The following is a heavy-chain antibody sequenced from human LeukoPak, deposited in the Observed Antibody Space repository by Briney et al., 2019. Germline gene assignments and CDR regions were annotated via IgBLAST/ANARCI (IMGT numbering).Heavy chain of an antibody. CDR2: ISSSSSYI. CDR3: ARLNNSAPAFDI. J-gene: IGHJ3*02. Sequence: PGGSLRLSCAASGFTFSSYSMNWVRQAPGKGLERFSSISSSSSYIYYADSVKGRFTISRDNAKNSLYLQMNSLRAEDTAVYYCARLNNSAPAFDIWGQGTMVTVSS. V-gene: IGHV3-21*01. D-gene: IGHD2-21*01. CDR1: GFTFSSYS.